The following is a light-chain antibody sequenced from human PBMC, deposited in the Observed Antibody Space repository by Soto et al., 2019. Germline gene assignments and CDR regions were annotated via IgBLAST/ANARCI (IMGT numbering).Light chain of an antibody. Sequence: DIQMTQSPSSVSASVGDGVTITCRASQSISSYLNWYQQKPGKAPKLLIYAASSLQSGVPSRFSGSGSGTDFTLTISSLQPEDFATHYCQQSYRFGQGTKVDIK. V-gene: IGKV1-39*01. CDR1: QSISSY. CDR3: QQSYR. J-gene: IGKJ1*01. CDR2: AAS.